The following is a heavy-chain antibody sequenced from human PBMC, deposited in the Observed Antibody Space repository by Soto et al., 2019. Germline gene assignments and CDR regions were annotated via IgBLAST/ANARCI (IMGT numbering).Heavy chain of an antibody. CDR3: AKARDSGSYRPFDH. D-gene: IGHD3-22*01. CDR1: GVTVNTKY. Sequence: PGGSLRLSCAASGVTVNTKYMSWVRQAPGKGLECVTVIYGGGNTYYADSVKGRFTMSRDNSKDTLFLQMNGLRAEDTAVYYCAKARDSGSYRPFDHWGPGTLVTVSS. V-gene: IGHV3-53*01. J-gene: IGHJ4*02. CDR2: IYGGGNT.